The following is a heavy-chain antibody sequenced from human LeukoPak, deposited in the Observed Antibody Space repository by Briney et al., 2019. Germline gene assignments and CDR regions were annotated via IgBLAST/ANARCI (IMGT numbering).Heavy chain of an antibody. CDR3: AKGTTILPGVFDY. Sequence: GGTLRLSCAASGFTFSSYGMSWVRQAPGKGLEWVSSITGSGGSRYYADPVKGRFTISRDNSKNTLYLQMNSLRAEDTAVYYCAKGTTILPGVFDYWGQGTLVTVSS. D-gene: IGHD2-15*01. J-gene: IGHJ4*02. CDR1: GFTFSSYG. V-gene: IGHV3-23*01. CDR2: ITGSGGSR.